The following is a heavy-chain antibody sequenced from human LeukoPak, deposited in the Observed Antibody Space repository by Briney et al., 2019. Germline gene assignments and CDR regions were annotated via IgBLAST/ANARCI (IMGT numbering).Heavy chain of an antibody. V-gene: IGHV4-4*07. Sequence: ASETLSLTCTVSGGSVSGYYCSWIRQPAGKGLEWIGRIYSTGSTDYNAFLKSRVSMSVDTSKNQFSLKLSSVTAADTAVYYCARMSYDRTGEGRANLYYYYMAVWGKGTTVTVSS. CDR3: ARMSYDRTGEGRANLYYYYMAV. D-gene: IGHD3-3*01. J-gene: IGHJ6*03. CDR1: GGSVSGYY. CDR2: IYSTGST.